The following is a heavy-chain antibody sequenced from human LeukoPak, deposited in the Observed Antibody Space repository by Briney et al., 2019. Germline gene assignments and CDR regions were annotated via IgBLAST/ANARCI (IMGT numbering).Heavy chain of an antibody. J-gene: IGHJ4*02. CDR3: ARRAYYYDSSGQP. Sequence: GGSLRLSCAASGFTFSSYSMDWVRQAPGKGLEWVSSISSSSSYIYYADSVKGRFTISRDNAKNSLYLQMNSLRAEDTAVYYCARRAYYYDSSGQPWGQGTLVTVSS. CDR2: ISSSSSYI. D-gene: IGHD3-22*01. V-gene: IGHV3-21*01. CDR1: GFTFSSYS.